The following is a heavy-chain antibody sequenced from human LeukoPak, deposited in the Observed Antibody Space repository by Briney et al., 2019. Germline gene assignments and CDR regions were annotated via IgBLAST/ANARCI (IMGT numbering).Heavy chain of an antibody. Sequence: SGGSLRLSCAASGFTFSSYAMSWVRQAPGKGLEWVSALSGSGGSTYYADSVKGRFTISRDNSKNTLYLQMNSLRAEDTAVYYCAKDQLTWFETAPPGWFDPWGQGTLVTVSS. CDR2: LSGSGGST. CDR1: GFTFSSYA. V-gene: IGHV3-23*01. J-gene: IGHJ5*02. D-gene: IGHD3-10*01. CDR3: AKDQLTWFETAPPGWFDP.